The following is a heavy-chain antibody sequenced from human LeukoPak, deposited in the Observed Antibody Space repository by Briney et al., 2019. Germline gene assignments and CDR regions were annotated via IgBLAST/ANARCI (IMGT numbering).Heavy chain of an antibody. V-gene: IGHV3-23*01. J-gene: IGHJ6*03. CDR3: ARDAVTSRRSSRRSFSYYMDV. CDR1: GFNFNSFA. D-gene: IGHD2-2*01. Sequence: GGSLRLSCVVSGFNFNSFAMSWVRQAPGKGLEWISHITGSGTFTSYGDSVKGRFTISRDSSKNTVYLHMGSLTSEDTGVYFCARDAVTSRRSSRRSFSYYMDVWGKGTMVVVAS. CDR2: ITGSGTFT.